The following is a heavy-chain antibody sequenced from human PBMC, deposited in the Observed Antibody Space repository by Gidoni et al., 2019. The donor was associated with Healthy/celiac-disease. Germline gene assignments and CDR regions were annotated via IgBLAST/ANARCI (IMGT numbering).Heavy chain of an antibody. CDR1: GFTFSSYS. CDR3: ARVYSGSYYYYGMDV. D-gene: IGHD1-26*01. Sequence: EVQLVESGGGLVQPGGSLRLSCAASGFTFSSYSMNWVRQAPGKGLEWVSYISSSSSTIYYADSVKGRFTISRDNAKNSLYLQMNSLRAEDTAVYYCARVYSGSYYYYGMDVWGQGTTVTVSS. CDR2: ISSSSSTI. V-gene: IGHV3-48*01. J-gene: IGHJ6*02.